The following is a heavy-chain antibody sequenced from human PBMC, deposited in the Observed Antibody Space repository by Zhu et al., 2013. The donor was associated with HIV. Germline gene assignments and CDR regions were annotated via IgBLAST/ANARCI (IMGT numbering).Heavy chain of an antibody. CDR2: INPNSGGT. D-gene: IGHD1-26*01. J-gene: IGHJ6*02. CDR3: ARGAAVGFCSTVTCTNDMDV. Sequence: QVQLLQSGAEVRKPGASVKVSCKASGYTFTGYYMHWVRQAPGQGLEWMGWINPNSGGTNYAQKFQGRVTMTRDTSISTAYLEVNSLRSDDTALYFCARGAAVGFCSTVTCTNDMDVWGQGTTVTVSS. V-gene: IGHV1-2*02. CDR1: GYTFTGYY.